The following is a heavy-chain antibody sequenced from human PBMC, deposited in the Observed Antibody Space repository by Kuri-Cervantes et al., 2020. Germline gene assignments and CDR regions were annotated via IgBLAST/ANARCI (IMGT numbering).Heavy chain of an antibody. J-gene: IGHJ4*02. CDR3: ARCLYDSSGYYCDY. Sequence: KVSCKGSGYSFTSYWIGWVRQMPGKGLEWMGIIYPGDSDTRYSPSFQGQVTISADKSISTAYLQWSSLKASDTATYYCARCLYDSSGYYCDYWGQGTLVTVSS. CDR2: IYPGDSDT. D-gene: IGHD3-22*01. V-gene: IGHV5-51*01. CDR1: GYSFTSYW.